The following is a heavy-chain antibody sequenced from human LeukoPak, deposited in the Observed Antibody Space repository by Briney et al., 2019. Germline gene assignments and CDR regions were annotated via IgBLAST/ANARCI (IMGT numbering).Heavy chain of an antibody. CDR3: ARVGVAASNTGFDY. CDR2: ISSSSSYI. J-gene: IGHJ4*02. Sequence: GRSLRLFHPPSAFTLNTYSMNSVRHDPGKGLEWVSSISSSSSYIYYADSVKGRFTISRDNAKNSLYLQMNSLRAEETAVYYCARVGVAASNTGFDYWGQGTLVTVSS. CDR1: AFTLNTYS. D-gene: IGHD6-13*01. V-gene: IGHV3-21*01.